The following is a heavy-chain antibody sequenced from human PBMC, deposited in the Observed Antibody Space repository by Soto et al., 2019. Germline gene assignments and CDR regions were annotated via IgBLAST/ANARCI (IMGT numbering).Heavy chain of an antibody. V-gene: IGHV3-48*04. J-gene: IGHJ4*02. D-gene: IGHD1-1*01. CDR1: GITFSRYS. CDR2: IFTTGSTM. CDR3: ARDNDWAFDY. Sequence: GGSLRLSSVASGITFSRYSIVWVRQAPGKGLEWVSYIFTTGSTMYYADSVKGRFTVSRDNAKNSVFLLLNSLRAEDTAVYYCARDNDWAFDYWGQGTLVXVSS.